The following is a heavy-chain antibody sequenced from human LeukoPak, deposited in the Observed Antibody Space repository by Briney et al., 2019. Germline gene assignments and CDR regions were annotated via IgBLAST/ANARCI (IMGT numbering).Heavy chain of an antibody. V-gene: IGHV4-34*01. D-gene: IGHD3-10*01. Sequence: SETLSLTCAVYGGSFSCYYWSWIRQPPGKGLEWIGEINHSGSTNYNPSLKSRVTISVDTSKNQFSLKLSSVTAADTAVYYCARRRNMVRGVIQNNWFDPWGQGTLVTVSS. CDR2: INHSGST. J-gene: IGHJ5*02. CDR3: ARRRNMVRGVIQNNWFDP. CDR1: GGSFSCYY.